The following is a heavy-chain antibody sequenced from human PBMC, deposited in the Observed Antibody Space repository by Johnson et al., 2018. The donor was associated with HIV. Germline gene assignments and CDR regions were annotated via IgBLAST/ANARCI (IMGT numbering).Heavy chain of an antibody. CDR2: VRYDGSNK. Sequence: QVQLVESGGGVVQPGASLRLSCAASGFTFSSYGMHWVRQAPGKGLDWVAFVRYDGSNKYYADSVKGRFTISRDNSKNTLYLQMNSLRAEDTAIYYCARKGDAFDIWGQGTMVTVSS. CDR1: GFTFSSYG. V-gene: IGHV3-30*02. J-gene: IGHJ3*02. CDR3: ARKGDAFDI.